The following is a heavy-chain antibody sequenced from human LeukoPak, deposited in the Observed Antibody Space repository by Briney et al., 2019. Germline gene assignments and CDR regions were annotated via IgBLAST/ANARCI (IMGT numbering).Heavy chain of an antibody. J-gene: IGHJ4*02. CDR2: ISGSGSMI. V-gene: IGHV3-48*03. D-gene: IGHD2-15*01. CDR1: GFTFSSYE. CDR3: AKQGSCSGGSCYAHHFDS. Sequence: GGSLRLSCAASGFTFSSYEMNWVRQAPGKGLEWVSYISGSGSMIYYADSVKGRFTISRDNAKNSLYLQMNSLRADDTAVYHCAKQGSCSGGSCYAHHFDSWGQGTLVTVSS.